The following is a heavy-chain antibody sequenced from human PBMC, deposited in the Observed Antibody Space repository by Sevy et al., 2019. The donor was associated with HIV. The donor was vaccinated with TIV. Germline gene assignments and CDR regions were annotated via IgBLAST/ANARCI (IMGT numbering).Heavy chain of an antibody. Sequence: GGSLRLSCAASGFTFSSYAMTWVRQAPGKGLEWVSAMSGSGGSTYYADSVKGRFTISRDNSKNTLYLQMNSLRADDTALYYCAKAGKGSHHFDYWGQGTLVTVSS. V-gene: IGHV3-23*01. CDR1: GFTFSSYA. CDR3: AKAGKGSHHFDY. CDR2: MSGSGGST. D-gene: IGHD1-26*01. J-gene: IGHJ4*02.